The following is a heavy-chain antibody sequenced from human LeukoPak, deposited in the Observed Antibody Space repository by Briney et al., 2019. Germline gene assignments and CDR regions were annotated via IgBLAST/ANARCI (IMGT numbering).Heavy chain of an antibody. Sequence: GRSLRLSCAASGFTFSSYAMHWVRQAPGKGLEWMAVISYDGSNKYYADSVKGRFTISRDNSKNTLYLQMNSLRAEDTAVYYCARDTDYYDSSGHLDYWGQGTLVTVSS. CDR1: GFTFSSYA. CDR2: ISYDGSNK. CDR3: ARDTDYYDSSGHLDY. V-gene: IGHV3-30-3*01. J-gene: IGHJ4*02. D-gene: IGHD3-22*01.